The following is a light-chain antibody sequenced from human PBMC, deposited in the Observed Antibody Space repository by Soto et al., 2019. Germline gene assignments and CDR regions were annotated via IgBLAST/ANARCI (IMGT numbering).Light chain of an antibody. V-gene: IGLV2-11*01. CDR3: CSYAGSYTHYV. J-gene: IGLJ1*01. Sequence: QSALTQPRSVSGSPGQSVTISCTGTSSDVGSYNYVSWYQQHPGKAPKLMIYDVSKRPSGVPDRFSGSKSGNTASQTISGLQAEDEADYYCCSYAGSYTHYVFGTGTKVTVL. CDR2: DVS. CDR1: SSDVGSYNY.